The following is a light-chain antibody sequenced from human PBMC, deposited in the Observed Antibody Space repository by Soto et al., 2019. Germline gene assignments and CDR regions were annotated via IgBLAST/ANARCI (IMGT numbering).Light chain of an antibody. CDR2: DAS. CDR1: QSISSN. CDR3: QQSYSTPLT. V-gene: IGKV3D-15*01. J-gene: IGKJ4*01. Sequence: EIVMTQSPATLSVSPGERATLSCRASQSISSNLAWYQQKPGQAHRLLIYDASNRATGIPARFSGSGSGTDFTLTISSLQPEDFATYYCQQSYSTPLTFGGGTTVDIK.